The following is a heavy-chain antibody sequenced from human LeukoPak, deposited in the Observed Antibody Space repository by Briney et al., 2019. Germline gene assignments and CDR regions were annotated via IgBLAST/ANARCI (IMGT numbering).Heavy chain of an antibody. D-gene: IGHD4-17*01. CDR2: IYSGGST. J-gene: IGHJ2*01. Sequence: GGPLRLSCAASGFTVSSNYMSWVRQAPGKGLEWVSVIYSGGSTYYADSVKGRFTISRDNSKNTLYLQMNSLRAEDTAVYYCARDRTGYFDLWGRGTLVTVSS. CDR1: GFTVSSNY. V-gene: IGHV3-66*01. CDR3: ARDRTGYFDL.